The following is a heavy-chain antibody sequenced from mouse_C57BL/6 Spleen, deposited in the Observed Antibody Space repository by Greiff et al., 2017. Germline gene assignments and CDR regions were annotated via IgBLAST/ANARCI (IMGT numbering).Heavy chain of an antibody. J-gene: IGHJ4*01. Sequence: DVMLVESGEGLVKPGRSLKLSCAASGFTFSSYAMSWVRHTPEKRLEWVAYISSGDDYINYADTVKGRFTISRDNARNTPYLQMSSLKSEDTAMYYCTRDGLYAMDYWGQGTSVTVSS. CDR3: TRDGLYAMDY. V-gene: IGHV5-9-1*02. CDR2: ISSGDDYI. CDR1: GFTFSSYA. D-gene: IGHD2-3*01.